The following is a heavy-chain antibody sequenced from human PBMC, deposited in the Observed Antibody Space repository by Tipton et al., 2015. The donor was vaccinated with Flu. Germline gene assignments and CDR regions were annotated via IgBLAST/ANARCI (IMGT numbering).Heavy chain of an antibody. J-gene: IGHJ4*02. CDR3: ARHSSTDYGDYLNFDY. CDR2: IYHSGST. D-gene: IGHD4-17*01. CDR1: GGSISSSSYY. V-gene: IGHV4-39*01. Sequence: TLSLTCTVSGGSISSSSYYWGWIRQPPGKGLEWIGSIYHSGSTYYNPSLKSRVTISVDTSKNQFSLKLSSVTAADTAVYYCARHSSTDYGDYLNFDYWGQGTLVTVSS.